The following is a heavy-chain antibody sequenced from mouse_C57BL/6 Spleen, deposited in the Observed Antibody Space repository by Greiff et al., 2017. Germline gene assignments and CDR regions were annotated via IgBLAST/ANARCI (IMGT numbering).Heavy chain of an antibody. CDR1: GFTFSDSG. J-gene: IGHJ2*01. Sequence: EVKLMESGGGLVKPGGSLKLSCAASGFTFSDSGMHWVRQAPEKGLEWVAYISSGSSTIYYADTVKGRFTISRDNAKNTLFLQMTSLRSEDTAMYYCATDSDYWGQGTTLTVSS. V-gene: IGHV5-17*01. CDR2: ISSGSSTI. CDR3: ATDSDY.